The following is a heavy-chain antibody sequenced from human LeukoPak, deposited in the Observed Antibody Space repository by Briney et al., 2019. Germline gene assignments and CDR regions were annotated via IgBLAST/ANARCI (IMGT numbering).Heavy chain of an antibody. CDR1: GFTFSSYA. D-gene: IGHD5-24*01. CDR3: VLEMATIPHCY. J-gene: IGHJ4*02. CDR2: ISYDGSNK. Sequence: GGSLRLSCAASGFTFSSYAMHWVRQAPGKGLEWVAVISYDGSNKYYADSVKGRFTISRDNSKNTLYLQMNSLRAEDTAVYYCVLEMATIPHCYWGQGTLVTVSS. V-gene: IGHV3-30-3*01.